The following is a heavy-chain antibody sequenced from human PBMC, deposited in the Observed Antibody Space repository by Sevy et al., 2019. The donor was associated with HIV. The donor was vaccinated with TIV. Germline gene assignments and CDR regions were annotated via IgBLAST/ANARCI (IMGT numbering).Heavy chain of an antibody. CDR1: GFSISTHA. V-gene: IGHV3-23*01. CDR3: AAGDTAFLADLDF. Sequence: GGSLRLSCGASGFSISTHAMNWVRQAPGRGLEWISGISATDGSTHCADSLKRRSTISRDNSKNTVHLQMNSLRAEDTALYYCAAGDTAFLADLDFWGQGTLVTVSS. CDR2: ISATDGST. J-gene: IGHJ4*02. D-gene: IGHD5-18*01.